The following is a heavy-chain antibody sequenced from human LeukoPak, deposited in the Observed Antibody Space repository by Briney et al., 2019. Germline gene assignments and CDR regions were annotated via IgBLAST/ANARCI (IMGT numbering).Heavy chain of an antibody. CDR2: IFYTGST. CDR3: ARDLGAAADSEGAFDI. CDR1: GGSISSYY. V-gene: IGHV4-59*12. J-gene: IGHJ3*02. Sequence: KPSETLSLTCTVSGGSISSYYWSWIRQPPGKGLEWIGYIFYTGSTNYNPSLKSRVTISVDTSKNQFSLKLSSVTAADTAVYYCARDLGAAADSEGAFDIWGQGTMVTVSS. D-gene: IGHD6-13*01.